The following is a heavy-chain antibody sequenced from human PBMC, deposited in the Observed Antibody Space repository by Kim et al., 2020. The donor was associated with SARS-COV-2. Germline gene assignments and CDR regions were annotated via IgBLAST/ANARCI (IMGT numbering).Heavy chain of an antibody. D-gene: IGHD3-10*01. Sequence: GGSLRLSCAASGFTFTSYAMSCVRQAPGKGLEWVSAVSGGAGRTYYADSVKGRFTISRDNSRNSLYLQMKSLRVEDTDVYYCAKLDDDYGSGTSFTFDYWGQGTLVTVS. CDR3: AKLDDDYGSGTSFTFDY. V-gene: IGHV3-23*01. CDR2: VSGGAGRT. J-gene: IGHJ4*02. CDR1: GFTFTSYA.